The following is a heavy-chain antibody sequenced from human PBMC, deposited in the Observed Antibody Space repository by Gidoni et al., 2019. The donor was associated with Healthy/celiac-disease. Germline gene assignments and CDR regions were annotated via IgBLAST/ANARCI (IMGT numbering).Heavy chain of an antibody. CDR1: GGSISSYY. J-gene: IGHJ4*02. D-gene: IGHD2-21*02. CDR3: ARSCGGDCYPNFDY. Sequence: QVQLQESGPGLVKPSATLSLTCTVSGGSISSYYWSWIRQPPGKGLEWIGYIYYSGSTNYNPSLKSRVTISVDTSKNQFSLKLSSVTAADTAVYYCARSCGGDCYPNFDYWGQGTLVTVSS. CDR2: IYYSGST. V-gene: IGHV4-59*01.